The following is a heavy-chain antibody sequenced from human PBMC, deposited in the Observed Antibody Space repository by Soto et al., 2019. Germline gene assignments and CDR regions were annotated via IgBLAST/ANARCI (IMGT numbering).Heavy chain of an antibody. CDR1: GFTFSSYS. V-gene: IGHV3-21*01. J-gene: IGHJ6*02. D-gene: IGHD2-15*01. CDR3: VGEVGDTGYCSGGSCSNVHYGMDV. Sequence: KAGGSLRLSCAASGFTFSSYSMNWVRQAPGKGLEWVSSISSSSSYIYYADSVKGRFTISRDNAKNSLYLQMNSLRAEDTAVYYCVGEVGDTGYCSGGSCSNVHYGMDVWGQGTTVTVSS. CDR2: ISSSSSYI.